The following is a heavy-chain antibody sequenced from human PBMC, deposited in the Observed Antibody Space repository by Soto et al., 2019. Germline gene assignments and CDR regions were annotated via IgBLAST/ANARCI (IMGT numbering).Heavy chain of an antibody. CDR2: ISGSGGST. D-gene: IGHD2-2*01. CDR3: AKGPGYCSSTSCYEAEYFQH. CDR1: GFTFSSYA. J-gene: IGHJ1*01. Sequence: EVQLLESGGGLVQPGGSLRLSCAASGFTFSSYAMSWVRQAPGKGLEWVSAISGSGGSTHYADSVKGRFTISRDNSKNTLYLQMNSLRAEDTAVYYCAKGPGYCSSTSCYEAEYFQHWGQGTLVTVSS. V-gene: IGHV3-23*01.